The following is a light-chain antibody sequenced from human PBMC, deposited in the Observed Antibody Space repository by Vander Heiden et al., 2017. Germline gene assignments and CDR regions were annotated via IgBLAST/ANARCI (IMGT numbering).Light chain of an antibody. Sequence: EIVLTQSPATLSLSPGERATLSCRASQSISSYLAWYQQKPGQAPRLLIYDASNRASGIPARFSGSGSGTDFTLTISSLEPEDFAVFFCQQRISWPLTFGGGTRVGLK. CDR1: QSISSY. J-gene: IGKJ4*01. V-gene: IGKV3-11*01. CDR2: DAS. CDR3: QQRISWPLT.